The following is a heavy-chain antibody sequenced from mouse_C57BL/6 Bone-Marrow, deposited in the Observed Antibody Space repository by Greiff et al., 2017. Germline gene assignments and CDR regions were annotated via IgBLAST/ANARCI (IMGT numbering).Heavy chain of an antibody. D-gene: IGHD2-4*01. V-gene: IGHV1-39*01. CDR3: ARGYDYDYAMDY. J-gene: IGHJ4*01. CDR2: INPNYGTT. CDR1: GYSFTDYN. Sequence: VQLQQSGPELVKPGASVKISCKASGYSFTDYNMNWVKQSNGKSLEWIGGINPNYGTTSYNQKFKGKATLTVDQSSSSAYMQLNSLTSEDSAVYDCARGYDYDYAMDYWGQGTSVTVSS.